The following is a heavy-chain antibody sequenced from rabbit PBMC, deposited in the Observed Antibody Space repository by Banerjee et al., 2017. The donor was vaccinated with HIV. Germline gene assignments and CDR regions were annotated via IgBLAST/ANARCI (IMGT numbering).Heavy chain of an antibody. Sequence: GFSFSNVYVMCWVRQAPGKGLEWVGCIYTAGSSRANYASWAKGRFTLSKTSSTTVTLQMTSLTAADTATYFCARAGTSLEGLDLRGQGTLVTVS. CDR1: GFSFSNVYV. J-gene: IGHJ3*01. D-gene: IGHD8-1*01. V-gene: IGHV1S40*01. CDR2: IYTAGSSRA. CDR3: ARAGTSLEGLDL.